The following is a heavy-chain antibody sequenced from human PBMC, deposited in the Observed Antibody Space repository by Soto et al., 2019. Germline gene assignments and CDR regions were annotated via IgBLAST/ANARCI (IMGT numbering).Heavy chain of an antibody. Sequence: PSETLSLTCTVSGGSISSSSYYWGWIRQPPGKGLEWIGSIYYSGSTYYNPSLKSRVTMSVDTSKSQFSLKLSSVTAADTAVYYCARRGVSLLYGMDVWGQGTTVTVSS. CDR1: GGSISSSSYY. D-gene: IGHD3-16*01. CDR2: IYYSGST. J-gene: IGHJ6*02. CDR3: ARRGVSLLYGMDV. V-gene: IGHV4-39*01.